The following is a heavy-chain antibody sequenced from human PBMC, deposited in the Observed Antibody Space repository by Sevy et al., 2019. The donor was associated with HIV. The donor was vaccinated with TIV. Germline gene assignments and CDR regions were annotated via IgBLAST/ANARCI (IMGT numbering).Heavy chain of an antibody. CDR3: AKWGGGNYDPDEIGYYFYYYNMDV. Sequence: GGSLRLSCAVSGFSFDSYGMTWVRQAPGKGLEWVSGISGSGTRTYYADSVKGRFIISRDNSKNTLYLQMNSLRSEDTAIDDCAKWGGGNYDPDEIGYYFYYYNMDVWGKGTTVTVSS. V-gene: IGHV3-23*01. CDR2: ISGSGTRT. J-gene: IGHJ6*03. CDR1: GFSFDSYG. D-gene: IGHD3-22*01.